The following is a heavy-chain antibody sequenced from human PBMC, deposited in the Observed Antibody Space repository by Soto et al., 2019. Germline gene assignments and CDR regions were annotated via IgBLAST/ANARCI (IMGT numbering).Heavy chain of an antibody. D-gene: IGHD2-2*01. V-gene: IGHV4-31*03. J-gene: IGHJ5*02. CDR3: ARYCSSTSCYSGWFDP. Sequence: SETLSLTCTVSGGSISSGGYYWSWIRQHPGKGLEWIGYIYYSGSTYYNPSLKSRVTISVDTSKNQFSLKLSSVTAADTAVYYCARYCSSTSCYSGWFDPWGQGTRFTVSS. CDR2: IYYSGST. CDR1: GGSISSGGYY.